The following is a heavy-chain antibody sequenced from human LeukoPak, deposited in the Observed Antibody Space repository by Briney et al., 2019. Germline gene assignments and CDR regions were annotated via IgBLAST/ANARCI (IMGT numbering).Heavy chain of an antibody. V-gene: IGHV1-18*01. D-gene: IGHD3-10*01. CDR2: ISGYNGDA. CDR3: ASLGDGYGSGSYAPFDF. Sequence: ASVKVSCKASGYTFTSYDISWVRQAPGQGLEWVGWISGYNGDANFPENLRGRITLTTDTPSSTAYMELTRLGSDDTAVFYCASLGDGYGSGSYAPFDFWGQGTLVTVSS. CDR1: GYTFTSYD. J-gene: IGHJ4*02.